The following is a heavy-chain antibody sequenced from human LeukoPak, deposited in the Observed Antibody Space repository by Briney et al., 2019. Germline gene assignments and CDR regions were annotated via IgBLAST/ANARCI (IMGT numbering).Heavy chain of an antibody. Sequence: GGSLRLSCAASGFTFSSHGMNWVRQAPGKGLEWVSGITGGGTTYYADSVKGRVTISRDNAKNSLFLQMNSLRAEDTAVYYCARALYDTSGYFMFDSWGQGTLVTVSS. CDR1: GFTFSSHG. CDR2: ITGGGTT. D-gene: IGHD3-22*01. V-gene: IGHV3-23*01. J-gene: IGHJ4*02. CDR3: ARALYDTSGYFMFDS.